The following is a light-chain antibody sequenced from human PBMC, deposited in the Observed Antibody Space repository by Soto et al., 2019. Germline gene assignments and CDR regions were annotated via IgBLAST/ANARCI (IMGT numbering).Light chain of an antibody. CDR1: HSLSSN. CDR3: QHYNSWPPST. J-gene: IGKJ1*01. Sequence: EIVMTQSPATLSVSPGERATFSCRASHSLSSNLALYQQKPGQAPRLLIYGASIRATRIPARFSCSGSGTEFTLTISSLQSEAFEVYYCQHYNSWPPSTFGQGTKVEI. V-gene: IGKV3-15*01. CDR2: GAS.